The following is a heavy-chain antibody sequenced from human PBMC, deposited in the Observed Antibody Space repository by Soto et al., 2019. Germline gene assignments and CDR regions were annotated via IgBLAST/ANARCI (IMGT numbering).Heavy chain of an antibody. CDR1: GFTVSSNY. CDR2: IYIGGST. V-gene: IGHV3-66*01. D-gene: IGHD3-10*01. Sequence: GGSLRLSCAASGFTVSSNYMNWVRQAPGKGLEWVSVIYIGGSTYYADSVKGRFTISRDNSKNTLYLQMNSLRAEDTAVYYCARDSIVYGSGSYRYWGQGTLVTVSS. J-gene: IGHJ4*02. CDR3: ARDSIVYGSGSYRY.